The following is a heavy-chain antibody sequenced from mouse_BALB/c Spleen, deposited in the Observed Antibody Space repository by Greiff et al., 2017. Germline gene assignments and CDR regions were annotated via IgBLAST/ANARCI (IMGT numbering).Heavy chain of an antibody. V-gene: IGHV14-3*02. CDR3: ARSPYRYDDAMDY. Sequence: EVQLQQSGAELVKPGASVKLSCTASGFNIKDTYMHWVKQRPEQGLEWIGRIDPANGNTKYDPKFQGKATITADTSSNTAYLQLSSLTSEDTAVYYCARSPYRYDDAMDYWGQGTSVTVSS. CDR1: GFNIKDTY. J-gene: IGHJ4*01. CDR2: IDPANGNT. D-gene: IGHD2-14*01.